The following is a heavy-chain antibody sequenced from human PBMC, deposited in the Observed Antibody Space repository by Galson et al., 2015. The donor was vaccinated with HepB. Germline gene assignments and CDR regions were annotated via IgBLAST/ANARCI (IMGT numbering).Heavy chain of an antibody. J-gene: IGHJ5*02. CDR3: ARPRIAVAGTESWFDP. CDR2: IIPIFGTA. D-gene: IGHD6-19*01. Sequence: SVKVSCKASGGTFSSYAISWVRQAPGQGLEWMGGIIPIFGTANYAQKFQGRVTITADKSTSTAYMELSSLRSEDTAVYYCARPRIAVAGTESWFDPWGQGTLVTVSS. V-gene: IGHV1-69*06. CDR1: GGTFSSYA.